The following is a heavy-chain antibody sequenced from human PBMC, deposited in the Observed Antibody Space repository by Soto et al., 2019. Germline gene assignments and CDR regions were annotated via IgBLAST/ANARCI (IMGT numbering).Heavy chain of an antibody. CDR3: AREDYYDSSGDNWFDP. Sequence: ETLSLTCTDSGGSISSYYWSWIRQPAGKGLEWIGRIYTSGSTNYNPSLKSRVTMSVDTSKNQFSLKLSSVTAADTAVYYCAREDYYDSSGDNWFDPWGQGTLVTVSS. CDR1: GGSISSYY. CDR2: IYTSGST. J-gene: IGHJ5*02. D-gene: IGHD3-22*01. V-gene: IGHV4-4*07.